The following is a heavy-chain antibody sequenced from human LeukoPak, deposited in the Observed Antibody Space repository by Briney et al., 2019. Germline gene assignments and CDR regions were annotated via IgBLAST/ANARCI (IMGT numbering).Heavy chain of an antibody. V-gene: IGHV4-34*01. CDR1: GGSFSGYY. Sequence: SETLSLTCAVYGGSFSGYYWSWIRQPPGKGLEWIGEISHSGSTNYNPSLKSRVTISVDTSKNQFSLKLSSVTAADTAVYYCARGYSSSWYFNWFDPWGQGTLVTVSS. CDR3: ARGYSSSWYFNWFDP. J-gene: IGHJ5*02. CDR2: ISHSGST. D-gene: IGHD6-13*01.